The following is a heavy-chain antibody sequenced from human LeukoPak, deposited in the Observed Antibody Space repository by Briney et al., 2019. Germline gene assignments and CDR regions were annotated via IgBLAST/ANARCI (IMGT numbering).Heavy chain of an antibody. D-gene: IGHD5-18*01. CDR1: GGSFSGYY. J-gene: IGHJ4*02. Sequence: PSETLSLTCAVYGGSFSGYYWSWIRQPPGKGLEWIGEINHSGSTSYNPSLKSRVTISVDTSKNHFSLKLSSVTAADTAVYYCARGTSGYSYGYFDYWGQGTLVTVSS. CDR3: ARGTSGYSYGYFDY. CDR2: INHSGST. V-gene: IGHV4-34*01.